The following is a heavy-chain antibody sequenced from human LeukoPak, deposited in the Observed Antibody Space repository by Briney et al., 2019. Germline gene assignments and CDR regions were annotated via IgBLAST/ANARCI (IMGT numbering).Heavy chain of an antibody. V-gene: IGHV1-18*01. Sequence: ASVKVSCKASGYTFTSYSISWVRQAPGQGLEWMGWISTYNGNTNYAQKLQDRVTMTTDTSTSTAYMELRSLRSDDTAMYYCAREGIRIAAAGTIDYWGQGTLVTVSS. J-gene: IGHJ4*02. CDR1: GYTFTSYS. D-gene: IGHD6-13*01. CDR3: AREGIRIAAAGTIDY. CDR2: ISTYNGNT.